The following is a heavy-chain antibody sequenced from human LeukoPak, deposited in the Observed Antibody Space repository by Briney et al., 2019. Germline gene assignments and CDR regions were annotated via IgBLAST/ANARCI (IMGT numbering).Heavy chain of an antibody. D-gene: IGHD3-22*01. CDR1: GFTFSSYG. V-gene: IGHV3-30*02. CDR2: IRYDGSNK. CDR3: ARARITMIVVVITLFDY. J-gene: IGHJ4*02. Sequence: GGSLRLSCAASGFTFSSYGMHWVRQAPGKGLEWVAFIRYDGSNKYYADSVKGRFTISRDNSKNTLYLQMNSLRAEDTAVYYCARARITMIVVVITLFDYWGQGTLVTVYS.